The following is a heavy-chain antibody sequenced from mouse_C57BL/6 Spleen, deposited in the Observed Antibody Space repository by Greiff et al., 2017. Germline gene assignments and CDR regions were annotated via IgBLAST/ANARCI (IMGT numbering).Heavy chain of an antibody. CDR3: ARESNYGYAMDY. CDR2: IYPGDGDT. D-gene: IGHD2-5*01. V-gene: IGHV1-82*01. CDR1: GYAFSSSW. Sequence: QVQLQQSGPELVKPGASVKISCKASGYAFSSSWMNWVKQRPGKGLEWIGRIYPGDGDTNYNGKFKGKATLTADKSSSTAYMQLSSLTSEDSAVXFCARESNYGYAMDYWGQGTSVTVSS. J-gene: IGHJ4*01.